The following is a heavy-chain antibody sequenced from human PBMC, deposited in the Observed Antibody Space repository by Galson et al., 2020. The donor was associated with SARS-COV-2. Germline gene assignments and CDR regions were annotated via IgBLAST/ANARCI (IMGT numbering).Heavy chain of an antibody. Sequence: ASETLSLTCTVSGGSISSYYWSWIRQPPGKGLEWLGYIYYSGSTNYNPSLKSRVTISVDTSKNQFSLKLSSVTAADTAVYYCARARGGTEDSLDYWGQGTLVTVSS. V-gene: IGHV4-59*01. CDR2: IYYSGST. D-gene: IGHD3-16*01. CDR1: GGSISSYY. J-gene: IGHJ4*02. CDR3: ARARGGTEDSLDY.